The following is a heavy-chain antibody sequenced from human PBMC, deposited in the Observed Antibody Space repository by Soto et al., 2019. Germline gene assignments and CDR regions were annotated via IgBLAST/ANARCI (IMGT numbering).Heavy chain of an antibody. J-gene: IGHJ6*02. D-gene: IGHD6-6*01. V-gene: IGHV5-10-1*01. CDR1: VYSFTSYW. CDR3: ARHEKQLVGGMDV. CDR2: IDPSDSYT. Sequence: PGEPLNLSFQGSVYSFTSYWISWVHQMPGKGLEWMGRIDPSDSYTNYSPSFQGHVTISADKSISTAYLQWSSLKASDTAMYYCARHEKQLVGGMDVWGQGTTVTVSS.